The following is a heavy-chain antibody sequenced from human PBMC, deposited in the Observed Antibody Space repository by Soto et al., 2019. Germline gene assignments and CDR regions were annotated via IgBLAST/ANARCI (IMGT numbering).Heavy chain of an antibody. D-gene: IGHD2-21*02. CDR2: IYYSGST. CDR3: ARDLWGYCGTDCYPLDV. CDR1: GGSISSGGYS. V-gene: IGHV4-30-2*01. J-gene: IGHJ6*02. Sequence: SETLSLTCAVSGGSISSGGYSWSWIRQPPGKGLEWIGYIYYSGSTYYNPSFKSRVTISVDTSKNQFSLKLNSVTAADTAVYYCARDLWGYCGTDCYPLDVWGQGTTVTVSS.